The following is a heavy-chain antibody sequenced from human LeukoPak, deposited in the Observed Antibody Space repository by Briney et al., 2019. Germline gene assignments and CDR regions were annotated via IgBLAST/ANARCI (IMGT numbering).Heavy chain of an antibody. D-gene: IGHD4-23*01. V-gene: IGHV3-7*05. CDR2: IKGDGSDK. CDR1: GFTFSRYW. CDR3: AKHQAYGTNSVIDG. J-gene: IGHJ4*02. Sequence: GGSLRLSCAASGFTFSRYWMNWVRQAPGKGFEWVANIKGDGSDKHYVDSVRGRFTISRDNAKNPLYLQMNSLRVEDTAVYYCAKHQAYGTNSVIDGWGQGTLITVSS.